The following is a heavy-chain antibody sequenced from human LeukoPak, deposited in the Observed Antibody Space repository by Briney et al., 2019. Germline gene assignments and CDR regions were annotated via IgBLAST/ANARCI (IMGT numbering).Heavy chain of an antibody. CDR3: AREWEDSSGWYYFDH. CDR2: TYYRSTWTN. V-gene: IGHV6-1*01. D-gene: IGHD6-19*01. CDR1: GDTVSSNSAT. Sequence: SQTLSLTCAISGDTVSSNSATWNWIRHSPSSCLEWLRRTYYRSTWTNANALYVKSRIVINPDTSKNHFSLQLNSVTREDTGVYYCAREWEDSSGWYYFDHWGQGNVVTVSA. J-gene: IGHJ4*02.